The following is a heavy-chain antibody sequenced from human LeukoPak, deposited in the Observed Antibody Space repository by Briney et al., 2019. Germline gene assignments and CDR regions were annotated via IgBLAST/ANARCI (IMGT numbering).Heavy chain of an antibody. J-gene: IGHJ4*02. D-gene: IGHD6-13*01. Sequence: RGSLRLSCAASGFTLSSYGMNSVRQAPGKGLEWGSYISGGSSTIYNADSVKGRFTISRDNAKNLLYLLMDTLRAEDTAVYYCARVGSNHWLYYWGQGTLVTVSS. CDR2: ISGGSSTI. CDR1: GFTLSSYG. CDR3: ARVGSNHWLYY. V-gene: IGHV3-48*01.